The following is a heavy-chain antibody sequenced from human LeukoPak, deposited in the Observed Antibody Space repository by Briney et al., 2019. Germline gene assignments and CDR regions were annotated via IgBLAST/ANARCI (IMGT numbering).Heavy chain of an antibody. CDR2: IYYSGST. CDR3: ARGGLQTFDY. CDR1: GGSISSGGYY. D-gene: IGHD4-11*01. V-gene: IGHV4-31*03. Sequence: PSQTLSLTCTVAGGSISSGGYYWSWLRQHPGKGLEWIGYIYYSGSTYYNPSLKSRVTISVDTSKNQFSLKLSSVTAADTAVYYCARGGLQTFDYWGQGTLVTVSS. J-gene: IGHJ4*02.